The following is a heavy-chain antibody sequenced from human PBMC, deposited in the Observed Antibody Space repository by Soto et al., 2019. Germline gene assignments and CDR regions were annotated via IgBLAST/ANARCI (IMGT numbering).Heavy chain of an antibody. CDR2: ISAFNGNT. V-gene: IGHV1-18*01. D-gene: IGHD6-13*01. CDR1: GYTFSSYG. J-gene: IGHJ5*02. Sequence: QVQLVQSGAEVKKPGASVKVSCKASGYTFSSYGITWVRQAPGQGLEWMGWISAFNGNTNYVQKLQGRVTMTTDTSTSTAYMELRSLRSDDTAVYYCARVRTYSSSWFNWFDPWGQGTLVTVSS. CDR3: ARVRTYSSSWFNWFDP.